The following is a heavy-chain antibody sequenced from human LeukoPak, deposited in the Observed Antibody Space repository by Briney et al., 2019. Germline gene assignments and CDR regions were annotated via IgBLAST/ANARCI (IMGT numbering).Heavy chain of an antibody. CDR3: ATGVVPVASEFDY. D-gene: IGHD2-2*01. V-gene: IGHV1-2*02. Sequence: ASVKVSCKASGYTFTGYYMHWVRQAPGQGLEWMGWINPNSGGTNYAQKFQGRVTMTRDTSISTAYMELSRLRSDDTAVYYCATGVVPVASEFDYWGQGTLVTVSS. CDR2: INPNSGGT. J-gene: IGHJ4*02. CDR1: GYTFTGYY.